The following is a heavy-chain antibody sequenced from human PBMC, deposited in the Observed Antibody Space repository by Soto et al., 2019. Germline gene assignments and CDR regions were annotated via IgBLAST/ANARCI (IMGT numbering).Heavy chain of an antibody. CDR3: ARDRVLITGAWIGYDMDV. J-gene: IGHJ6*02. V-gene: IGHV3-72*01. CDR1: GFTFSDHY. CDR2: IRNKAKIYST. D-gene: IGHD3-16*01. Sequence: EVQLVESGGGLVQPGGSLRLSCAASGFTFSDHYMDWVRQAPGKGLEWVGRIRNKAKIYSTEYAASVKGRFIISRDDSNNLLYLEMNSVKTEDTAIYYCARDRVLITGAWIGYDMDVWGQGTAVTVSS.